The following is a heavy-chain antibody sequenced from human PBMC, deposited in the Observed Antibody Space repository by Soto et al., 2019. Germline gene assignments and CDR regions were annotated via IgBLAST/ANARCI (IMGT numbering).Heavy chain of an antibody. CDR3: ASDERHCINGKCYTYWFGP. V-gene: IGHV1-2*02. J-gene: IGHJ5*02. CDR2: IDPKNGDT. D-gene: IGHD2-8*01. Sequence: ASVKVSCKASGYTFPGDFIQWMRQAPGEGLEWMGWIDPKNGDTTYSQKFQGRVTMTRDTSTNTAYMELYRLTFDDTAVYFCASDERHCINGKCYTYWFGPWGQGTLVTVSS. CDR1: GYTFPGDF.